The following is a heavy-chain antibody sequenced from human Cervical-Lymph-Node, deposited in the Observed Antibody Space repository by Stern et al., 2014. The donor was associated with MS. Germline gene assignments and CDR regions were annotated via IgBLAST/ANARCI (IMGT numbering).Heavy chain of an antibody. Sequence: QVQLQESGPGLVKPSESLSLTCTVSGGSITSYYCSWIRKSPGKGLEWIGYIHYSGSTAYNPSLKSRVPISVDSSKNQFSLRLSSATAADTAVYYCARGRMYHFDSWGQGTLVTVSS. J-gene: IGHJ4*02. CDR1: GGSITSYY. V-gene: IGHV4-59*01. CDR3: ARGRMYHFDS. D-gene: IGHD2-8*01. CDR2: IHYSGST.